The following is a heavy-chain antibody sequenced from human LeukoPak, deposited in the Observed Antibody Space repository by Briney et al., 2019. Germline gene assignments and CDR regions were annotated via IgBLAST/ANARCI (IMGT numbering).Heavy chain of an antibody. CDR1: GYTFTNYG. D-gene: IGHD1-26*01. Sequence: GASVTVSCTASGYTFTNYGISWVRQAPGQGLEWMGWISAYNSNTNYAETLQGRVTMTTDTSTSTAYMELRSLRSDDTAVYYCARDIRVGSWASYYFDYWGQGTLVTVSS. V-gene: IGHV1-18*01. CDR2: ISAYNSNT. CDR3: ARDIRVGSWASYYFDY. J-gene: IGHJ4*02.